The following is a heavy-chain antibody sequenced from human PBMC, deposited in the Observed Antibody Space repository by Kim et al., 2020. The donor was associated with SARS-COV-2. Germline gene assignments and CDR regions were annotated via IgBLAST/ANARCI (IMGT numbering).Heavy chain of an antibody. Sequence: GESLKISCKGSGYSFTSYWIGLVRQMPGKGLEWMGIIYPGDSDTRYSPSFQGQVTISADKSISTAYLQWSSLKASDTAMYYCARRGSVGSWGYYYYYGMDVWGQGTTVTVSS. V-gene: IGHV5-51*01. D-gene: IGHD1-26*01. CDR2: IYPGDSDT. CDR1: GYSFTSYW. J-gene: IGHJ6*02. CDR3: ARRGSVGSWGYYYYYGMDV.